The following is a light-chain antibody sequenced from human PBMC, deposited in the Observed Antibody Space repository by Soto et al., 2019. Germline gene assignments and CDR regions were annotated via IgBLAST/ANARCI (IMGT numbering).Light chain of an antibody. J-gene: IGLJ1*01. CDR1: SSNIGPTYD. V-gene: IGLV1-40*01. CDR2: ANT. Sequence: QSVLTQPPSVSGAPGQRVTISCTGSSSNIGPTYDVHWYQQLPGTAPKLLIYANTNRPSGVPDRFSGSKSGISASLAITGLQAEDEADYYCQSYDSSLSGYVFGTGTKVTVL. CDR3: QSYDSSLSGYV.